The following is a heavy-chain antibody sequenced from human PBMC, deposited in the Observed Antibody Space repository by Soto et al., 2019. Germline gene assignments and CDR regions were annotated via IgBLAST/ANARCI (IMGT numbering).Heavy chain of an antibody. D-gene: IGHD7-27*01. J-gene: IGHJ6*02. CDR2: IDSSASET. CDR3: VRLTGRSAYGLDV. V-gene: IGHV5-10-1*01. Sequence: PGESLKISCQASGYTFTKQWISWVRQMPGKGLEWMGRIDSSASETKYNPSVEGHVRLSVDQFTSTAYLAWSSLKASDSAMYYCVRLTGRSAYGLDVWGQGTTVTVSS. CDR1: GYTFTKQW.